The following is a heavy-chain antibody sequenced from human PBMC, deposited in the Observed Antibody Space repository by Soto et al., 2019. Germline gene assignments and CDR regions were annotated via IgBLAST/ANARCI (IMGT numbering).Heavy chain of an antibody. V-gene: IGHV3-53*04. CDR3: ARVHDYLNDYFAF. CDR1: GFTVSSNY. Sequence: GGSLRLSCAASGFTVSSNYMSWVRQAPGKGLEWVSVIYSGGSTYYADSVKGRFTISRHNSKNTLYLQMKSRRAEDTGVDYCARVHDYLNDYFAFWAQGTLVTVSS. CDR2: IYSGGST. D-gene: IGHD4-17*01. J-gene: IGHJ4*02.